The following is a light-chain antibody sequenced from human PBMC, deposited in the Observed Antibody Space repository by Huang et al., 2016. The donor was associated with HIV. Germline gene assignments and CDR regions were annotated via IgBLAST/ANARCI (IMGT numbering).Light chain of an antibody. CDR2: AAS. CDR1: QAIAKS. CDR3: QQYHSTPYT. Sequence: DIQMTRSPSSLSASVRNRVTITCRASQAIAKSLAWYQQKPGKAPKLLLYAASRLESGVPSRFSGSGSGTDYTLTISSLQPEDFATYYCQQYHSTPYTFGQGTKLEIK. V-gene: IGKV1-NL1*01. J-gene: IGKJ2*01.